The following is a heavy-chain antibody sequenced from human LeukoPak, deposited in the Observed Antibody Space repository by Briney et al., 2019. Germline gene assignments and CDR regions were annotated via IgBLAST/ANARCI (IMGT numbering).Heavy chain of an antibody. CDR3: ARDQWPDFDYFHMDV. D-gene: IGHD3-9*01. J-gene: IGHJ6*03. CDR2: INHSGNT. V-gene: IGHV4-34*01. CDR1: GGSFSGYY. Sequence: SKTLSLTCAVYGGSFSGYYWSWIRQPPGKGLEWIGEINHSGNTNYNPSLKSRVTISVDTSKNQFSLKLTSVTAADTAVYYCARDQWPDFDYFHMDVWGKGTTVTISS.